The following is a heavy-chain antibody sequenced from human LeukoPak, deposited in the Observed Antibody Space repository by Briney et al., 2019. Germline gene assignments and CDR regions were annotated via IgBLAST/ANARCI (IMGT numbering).Heavy chain of an antibody. Sequence: PSQTLSLTCTVSGGSISSGDYYWSWLRQPPGKGLEWIGYIYYSGSTYYNPSLKSRVTISVDTSKNQFSLKLSSVTAADTAVYYCASGKWFGEAIRSNWFDPWGQGTLVTVSS. V-gene: IGHV4-30-4*01. D-gene: IGHD3-10*01. CDR3: ASGKWFGEAIRSNWFDP. J-gene: IGHJ5*02. CDR2: IYYSGST. CDR1: GGSISSGDYY.